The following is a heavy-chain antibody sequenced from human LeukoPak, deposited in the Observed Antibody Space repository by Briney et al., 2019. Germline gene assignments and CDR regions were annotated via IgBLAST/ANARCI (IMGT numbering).Heavy chain of an antibody. V-gene: IGHV1-18*01. CDR1: GYTFTSYG. D-gene: IGHD2-2*02. Sequence: ASVKVSCKASGYTFTSYGISWVRQAPGQGLEWMGWISAYNGNTNYAQKLQGRVTMTTDTSTSTAYMELRSLRPDDTAVYYCARVTIPIVVVPAAIRVPDYWGQGTLVTVSS. CDR2: ISAYNGNT. J-gene: IGHJ4*02. CDR3: ARVTIPIVVVPAAIRVPDY.